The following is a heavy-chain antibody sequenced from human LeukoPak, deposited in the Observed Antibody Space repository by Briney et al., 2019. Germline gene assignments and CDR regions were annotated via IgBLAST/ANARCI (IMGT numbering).Heavy chain of an antibody. CDR1: GGSISSYY. D-gene: IGHD6-13*01. J-gene: IGHJ2*01. Sequence: PSETLSLTCTVSGGSISSYYWSWIRQPPGKGLEWIGYIYYSGSTNYSPSLKSRLTISVDTSKNQFSLKLSSVTAADTAVYYCARTYGSSGLGYFDLWGRGTLDTVSS. CDR2: IYYSGST. V-gene: IGHV4-59*01. CDR3: ARTYGSSGLGYFDL.